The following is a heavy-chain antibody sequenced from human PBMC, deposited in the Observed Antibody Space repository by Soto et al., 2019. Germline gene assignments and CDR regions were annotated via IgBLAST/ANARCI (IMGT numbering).Heavy chain of an antibody. CDR3: ATSTVTTRFGYYYGMDV. CDR1: VFTFISYA. CDR2: ISGSGGST. J-gene: IGHJ6*02. V-gene: IGHV3-23*01. Sequence: GWSLRLSCASSVFTFISYAMSWVRQAPGKGLEWVSAISGSGGSTYYADSVKGRFTISRDNSKNTLYLQMNSLRAEDTAVYYCATSTVTTRFGYYYGMDVWGQGTTVTVSS. D-gene: IGHD4-17*01.